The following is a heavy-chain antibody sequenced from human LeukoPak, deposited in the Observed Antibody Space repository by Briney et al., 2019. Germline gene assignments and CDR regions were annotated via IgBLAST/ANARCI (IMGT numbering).Heavy chain of an antibody. J-gene: IGHJ4*02. CDR2: IVVGSGET. Sequence: EASVKVSCKASGFTFSDSVVQWVRQARGQRLEWIGWIVVGSGETSFAQTFQERVTITRDMSTSTADMELSGLRSEDTAVYYCAADRGGCRSICLFDYWGQGTLVTVSS. V-gene: IGHV1-58*01. D-gene: IGHD2-2*01. CDR1: GFTFSDSV. CDR3: AADRGGCRSICLFDY.